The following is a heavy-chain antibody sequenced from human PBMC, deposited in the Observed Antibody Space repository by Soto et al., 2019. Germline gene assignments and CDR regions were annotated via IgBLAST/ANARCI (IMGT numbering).Heavy chain of an antibody. J-gene: IGHJ5*02. CDR3: GRDGAGAYGPGWFDP. D-gene: IGHD2-21*01. CDR2: IYHSGST. Sequence: QVQLQESGPGLVKPSQTLSLTCTVSGDSISRGGYYWNWLRQHPRKGLEWIGYIYHSGSTIYNPSLNSRASTSVATPENRSSMESRSGTAACTAVYYCGRDGAGAYGPGWFDPWGKGPLVTVSP. CDR1: GDSISRGGYY. V-gene: IGHV4-31*03.